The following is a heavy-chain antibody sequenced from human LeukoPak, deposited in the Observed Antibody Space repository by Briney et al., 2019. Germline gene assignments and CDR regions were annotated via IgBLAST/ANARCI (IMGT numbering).Heavy chain of an antibody. V-gene: IGHV3-48*04. CDR3: ARRMVRGAGDFDY. D-gene: IGHD3-10*01. J-gene: IGHJ4*02. Sequence: GGSLRLSCAASGFTFSSYSMNWVRQAPGKGLEWVSYISSSGSTIYYADSVKGRFTISRDNAKNSLYLQMNSLRAEDTAVYYCARRMVRGAGDFDYWGQGTLVTVSS. CDR2: ISSSGSTI. CDR1: GFTFSSYS.